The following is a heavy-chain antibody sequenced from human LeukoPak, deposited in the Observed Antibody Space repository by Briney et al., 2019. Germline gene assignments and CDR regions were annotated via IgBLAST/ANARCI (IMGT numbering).Heavy chain of an antibody. CDR1: GYTFTSYG. CDR3: ARGERFTMASPQMDV. D-gene: IGHD3-10*01. Sequence: VASAKVSCKASGYTFTSYGISWVRQAPGQGLEWMGWISAYNGNTNYAQKLQGRVTMTTDTSTSTAYMELRSLRSDDTAVYYCARGERFTMASPQMDVWGQGTTVTVSS. V-gene: IGHV1-18*01. CDR2: ISAYNGNT. J-gene: IGHJ6*02.